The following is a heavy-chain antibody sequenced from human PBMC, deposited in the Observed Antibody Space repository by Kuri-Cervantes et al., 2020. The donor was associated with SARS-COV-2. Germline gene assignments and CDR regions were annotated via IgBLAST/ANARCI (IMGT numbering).Heavy chain of an antibody. J-gene: IGHJ3*02. D-gene: IGHD5-24*01. V-gene: IGHV3-7*04. CDR1: GFTFSSYG. Sequence: LSLTCAASGFTFSSYGMHWVRQAPGKGLEWVANIKQDGSEKYYVDSVKGRFTISRDNAKNSLYLQMNSLRAEDTAVYYCAREEWLHIHDAFDIWGQGTMVTVSS. CDR2: IKQDGSEK. CDR3: AREEWLHIHDAFDI.